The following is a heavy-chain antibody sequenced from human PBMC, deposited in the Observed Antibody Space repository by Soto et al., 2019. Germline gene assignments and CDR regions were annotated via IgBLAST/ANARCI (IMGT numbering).Heavy chain of an antibody. Sequence: GGSVRLSCAASGFTFSSYAMSWVRQAPGKGLEWVSAISGSGGSTYYADSVKGRFTISRHNSKNTLYLQMNSLRAEDTAVYYCATRPYYYGSGSRNYYYYGMDVWGQGTTVTVSS. CDR2: ISGSGGST. V-gene: IGHV3-23*01. CDR1: GFTFSSYA. CDR3: ATRPYYYGSGSRNYYYYGMDV. D-gene: IGHD3-10*01. J-gene: IGHJ6*02.